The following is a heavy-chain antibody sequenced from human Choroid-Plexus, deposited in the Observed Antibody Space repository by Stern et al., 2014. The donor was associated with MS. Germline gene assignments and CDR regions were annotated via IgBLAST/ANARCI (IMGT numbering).Heavy chain of an antibody. V-gene: IGHV3-30*18. Sequence: QVQLVESGGGVVQPGRPLRLSCAASGFSFSSFGMHWVRQAQGQGMERVAFISYGGSKDYADSVKGRFAISRDNSKNTLYLQMSSVRAEDTAVYYCAKDGQYLRFFFDFWGQGSLVTVSS. CDR2: ISYGGSK. CDR1: GFSFSSFG. CDR3: AKDGQYLRFFFDF. J-gene: IGHJ4*02. D-gene: IGHD2/OR15-2a*01.